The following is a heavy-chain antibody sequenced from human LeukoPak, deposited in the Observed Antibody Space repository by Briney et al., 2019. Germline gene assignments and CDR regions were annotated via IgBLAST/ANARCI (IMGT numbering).Heavy chain of an antibody. CDR3: AKLQTYWVYYMDV. V-gene: IGHV3-23*01. J-gene: IGHJ6*03. D-gene: IGHD2-8*02. Sequence: PGGSLRLSCAASGFTFSDYYMSWVRQAPGTGLEWVSAISGSGDSTSYADSVKGRLTISRDNSKNTLYLQMNSLRAEDTAVYFCAKLQTYWVYYMDVWGKGTTVTVSS. CDR2: ISGSGDST. CDR1: GFTFSDYY.